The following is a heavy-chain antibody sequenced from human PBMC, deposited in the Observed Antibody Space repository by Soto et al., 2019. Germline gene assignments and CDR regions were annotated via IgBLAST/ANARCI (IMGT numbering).Heavy chain of an antibody. J-gene: IGHJ3*02. Sequence: GGSLRLSCAASGFTFSSYSMNWVRQAPGKGLEWVSSISSSSSYIYYADSVKGRFTISRDNAKNSLYLQMNSLRAEDTAVYYCARGCQHGDYGYFADAFDIWGQGTMVTVSS. CDR2: ISSSSSYI. D-gene: IGHD4-17*01. CDR3: ARGCQHGDYGYFADAFDI. V-gene: IGHV3-21*04. CDR1: GFTFSSYS.